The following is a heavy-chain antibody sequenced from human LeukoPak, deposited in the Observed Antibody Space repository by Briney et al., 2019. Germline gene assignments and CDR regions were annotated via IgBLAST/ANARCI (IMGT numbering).Heavy chain of an antibody. CDR1: GFTFDDYG. D-gene: IGHD6-13*01. Sequence: GGSLRLSCAPSGFTFDDYGMSWVRQAPGKGLEWVSGINWNGGSTGYADSVKGRFTICRDNAKNSLYLQMNSLRAEETALYYCARTAAADPNYYYYYIDLWGKGTTVTVCS. J-gene: IGHJ6*03. V-gene: IGHV3-20*04. CDR2: INWNGGST. CDR3: ARTAAADPNYYYYYIDL.